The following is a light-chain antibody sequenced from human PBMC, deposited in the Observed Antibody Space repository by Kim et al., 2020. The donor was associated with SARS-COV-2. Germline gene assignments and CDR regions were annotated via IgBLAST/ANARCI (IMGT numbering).Light chain of an antibody. V-gene: IGLV1-47*01. CDR2: RNN. CDR1: SSNIGSNY. CDR3: AAWDDSLSGWV. Sequence: QSVLTQPPSASGTPGQRVTTSCSGSSSNIGSNYVYWYQQLPGTAPKLLIYRNNQRPSGVPNRFSGSKSGTSASPAISGLRSEDEADYYCAAWDDSLSGWVFGGGTQLTVL. J-gene: IGLJ3*02.